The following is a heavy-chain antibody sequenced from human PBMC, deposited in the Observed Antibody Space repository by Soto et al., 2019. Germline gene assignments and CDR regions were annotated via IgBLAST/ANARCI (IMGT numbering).Heavy chain of an antibody. D-gene: IGHD3-3*01. CDR2: IYPGDSDT. CDR1: DYSFNTYW. V-gene: IGHV5-51*01. Sequence: GESLKISCKGSDYSFNTYWIAWVRQMPGKGLEWMGIIYPGDSDTRYSPSFQGQVTISADKSISTAHLQMNSLRAEDTAVYYGARDTGYDFWSGYPYDAFDIWGQGTMVTVSS. J-gene: IGHJ3*02. CDR3: ARDTGYDFWSGYPYDAFDI.